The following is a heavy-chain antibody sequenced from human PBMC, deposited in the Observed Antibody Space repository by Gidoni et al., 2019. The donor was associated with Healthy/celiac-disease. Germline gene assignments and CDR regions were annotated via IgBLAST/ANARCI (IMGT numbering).Heavy chain of an antibody. CDR3: ARNFRIVGATLVGSFDL. J-gene: IGHJ2*01. V-gene: IGHV3-33*01. CDR2: IWYDGSKK. Sequence: VVQHGRSLRLSCAASGFTFSSYGMHWVRQAPGKGLGWVAVIWYDGSKKYYADSVKGRFTISRDNSTNSLYLHMNSLRAEDTAVYSCARNFRIVGATLVGSFDLWGRGPLVTVSS. CDR1: GFTFSSYG. D-gene: IGHD1-26*01.